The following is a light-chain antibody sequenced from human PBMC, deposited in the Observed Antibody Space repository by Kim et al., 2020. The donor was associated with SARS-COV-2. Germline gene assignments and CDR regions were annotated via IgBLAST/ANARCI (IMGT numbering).Light chain of an antibody. V-gene: IGLV3-21*04. CDR3: QVWDSSSGV. Sequence: SYELTQPPSVSVAPGKTARITCGGNNIGSKSVHWYQQKPGQAPVLVIYYDSDRPSGIPERFSGSNSGNTATLTISRVEAGDGADYYCQVWDSSSGV. CDR2: YDS. J-gene: IGLJ3*02. CDR1: NIGSKS.